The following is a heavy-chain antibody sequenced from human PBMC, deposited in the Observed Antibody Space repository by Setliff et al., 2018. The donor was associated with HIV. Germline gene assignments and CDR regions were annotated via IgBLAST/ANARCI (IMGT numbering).Heavy chain of an antibody. CDR2: INPSDGSA. CDR1: GYTFTSYY. V-gene: IGHV1-46*01. J-gene: IGHJ3*02. Sequence: ASVKVSCKASGYTFTSYYMHWVRQAPGQGLEYMGIINPSDGSADYVEKFQGRVTMTRDTSTNTVYMELSSLTSGDTAMYYCVSPMRVSQAFDIWGQGTMVTVSS. CDR3: VSPMRVSQAFDI.